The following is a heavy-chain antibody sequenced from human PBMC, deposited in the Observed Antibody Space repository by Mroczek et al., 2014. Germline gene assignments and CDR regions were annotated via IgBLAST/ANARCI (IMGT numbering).Heavy chain of an antibody. CDR2: IWYDGSNK. D-gene: IGHD3-10*01. V-gene: IGHV3-33*01. CDR3: ARDVTFGEFQGYYYYYGMDV. CDR1: GFTFSSYG. J-gene: IGHJ6*02. Sequence: QVQLVQSGGGVVQPGRSLRLSCAASGFTFSSYGMHWVRQAPGKGLEWVAVIWYDGSNKYYADSVKGRFTISRDNSKNTLYLQMNSLRAEDTAVYYCARDVTFGEFQGYYYYYGMDVWGQGTTVTVSS.